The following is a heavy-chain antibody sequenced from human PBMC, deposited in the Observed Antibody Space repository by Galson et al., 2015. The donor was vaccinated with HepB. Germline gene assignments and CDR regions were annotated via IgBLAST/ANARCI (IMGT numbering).Heavy chain of an antibody. CDR2: INPNSGGT. Sequence: SVKVSCKASGCTFTGYYMHWVRQAPGQGLEWMGWINPNSGGTNYAQKFQGRVTMTRDTSISTAYMELSRLRSDDTAVYYCARDRALVLRYFDQNWYFDLWGRGTLVTVSS. CDR3: ARDRALVLRYFDQNWYFDL. D-gene: IGHD3-9*01. CDR1: GCTFTGYY. J-gene: IGHJ2*01. V-gene: IGHV1-2*02.